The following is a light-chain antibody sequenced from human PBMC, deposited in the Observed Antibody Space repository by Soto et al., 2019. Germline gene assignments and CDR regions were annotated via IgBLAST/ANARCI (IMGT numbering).Light chain of an antibody. CDR2: EVS. V-gene: IGLV2-14*01. CDR1: SSDVGAYTS. J-gene: IGLJ2*01. Sequence: QSALTQPASVSGSPGQSITISCTGTSSDVGAYTSVSWYQQHPGKAPKLIIYEVSNRPPGVSTRFSGSKSGNTASLTISGLQADDEADYYCTSYTSSSTLVFGGGTKVTVL. CDR3: TSYTSSSTLV.